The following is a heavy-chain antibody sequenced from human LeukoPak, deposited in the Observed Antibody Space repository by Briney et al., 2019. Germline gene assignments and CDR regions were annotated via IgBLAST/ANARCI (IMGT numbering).Heavy chain of an antibody. Sequence: GGSLRLSCAVSGFTFSSYWMSWVRQAPGKGLEWVANIKEGGSEKYYVDSVKGRFTISRDNAKNSLYLQMNSLRAEDTAVYYCAKSLGTGTVVDAFDIWGQGTMVTVSS. D-gene: IGHD4-23*01. V-gene: IGHV3-7*03. J-gene: IGHJ3*02. CDR3: AKSLGTGTVVDAFDI. CDR2: IKEGGSEK. CDR1: GFTFSSYW.